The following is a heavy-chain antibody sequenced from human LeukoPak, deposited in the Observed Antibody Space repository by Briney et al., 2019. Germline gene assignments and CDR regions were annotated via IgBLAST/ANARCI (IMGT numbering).Heavy chain of an antibody. J-gene: IGHJ3*01. V-gene: IGHV4-4*02. D-gene: IGHD6-19*01. Sequence: SETLSLTCAVSGGSISTNNWWSGVRQPPGKGLEWIGEIFHSGSTNYNPSLKSRVTISVHKSNNQFSLNLTSVTAADTAVYYCARDQNPSGSGSPLADAFDVWGQGAKVTVSS. CDR2: IFHSGST. CDR3: ARDQNPSGSGSPLADAFDV. CDR1: GGSISTNNW.